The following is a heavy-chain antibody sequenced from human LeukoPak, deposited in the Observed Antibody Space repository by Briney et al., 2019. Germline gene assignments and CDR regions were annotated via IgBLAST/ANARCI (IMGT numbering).Heavy chain of an antibody. D-gene: IGHD1-26*01. CDR2: ISDDGSNK. CDR1: GFSISRYA. V-gene: IGHV3-30*04. Sequence: PGGSLRLSCAASGFSISRYAMHWVRQAPGKGLEWVAVISDDGSNKYYADSVKGRFTISRDNAKNSLYLQMNSLRAEDTAVYYCARDPYSGSYGNYYYYFMDVWGKGTTVTISS. CDR3: ARDPYSGSYGNYYYYFMDV. J-gene: IGHJ6*03.